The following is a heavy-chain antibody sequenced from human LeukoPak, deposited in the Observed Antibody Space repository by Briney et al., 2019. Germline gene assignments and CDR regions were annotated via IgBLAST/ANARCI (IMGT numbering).Heavy chain of an antibody. J-gene: IGHJ5*02. V-gene: IGHV4-39*01. CDR1: GGSISSSSYY. CDR2: IYYSGST. D-gene: IGHD6-19*01. Sequence: PSETLSLTCTVSGGSISSSSYYWGWIRQPPGKGLEWIGSIYYSGSTYYNPSLKSRVTISVDTSKNQFSLKLSSVTAADTAVYHCARPEGSGWYNWFDPWGQGTLVTVSS. CDR3: ARPEGSGWYNWFDP.